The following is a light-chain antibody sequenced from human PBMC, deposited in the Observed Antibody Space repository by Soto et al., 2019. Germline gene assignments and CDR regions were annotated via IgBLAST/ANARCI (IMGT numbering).Light chain of an antibody. Sequence: EIVLTQSPATLSLSPGERATRSCRASQSVSSNLAWYQQKPGQAPRLLIYDASNRATGIPARFSGSGSGTDFTLTISSLEPEDFAVYYCHQRSNWFTFGGGTKVEIK. CDR2: DAS. V-gene: IGKV3-11*01. CDR1: QSVSSN. J-gene: IGKJ4*01. CDR3: HQRSNWFT.